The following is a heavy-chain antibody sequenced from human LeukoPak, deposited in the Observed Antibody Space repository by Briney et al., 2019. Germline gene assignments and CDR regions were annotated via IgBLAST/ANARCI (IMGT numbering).Heavy chain of an antibody. V-gene: IGHV4-59*08. D-gene: IGHD3-10*02. CDR3: ARRQWQNHVPSPFNWFDP. CDR2: ILYTGST. Sequence: PSETLSLTCTISGDSISTSHWSWIRQAPGKGLEWLGHILYTGSTQYNPSLKSRVTISLGASNNQFSLKLTSVTAADTAVYYCARRQWQNHVPSPFNWFDPWGQGILVTVSS. CDR1: GDSISTSH. J-gene: IGHJ5*02.